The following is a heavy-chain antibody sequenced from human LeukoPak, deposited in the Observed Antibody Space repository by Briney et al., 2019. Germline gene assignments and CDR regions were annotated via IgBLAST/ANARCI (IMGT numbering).Heavy chain of an antibody. CDR1: GGSISTYY. D-gene: IGHD5-12*01. J-gene: IGHJ4*02. CDR3: ARDGYSGSDAL. V-gene: IGHV4-59*01. Sequence: SETLSLTCTVSGGSISTYYWSWIRQPPGKGLEWIGYIYHSRSTNYNPSLKSRVTISVDTSQNQFYLKLSSVTAADTAVYYCARDGYSGSDALWGQGTLVTVSS. CDR2: IYHSRST.